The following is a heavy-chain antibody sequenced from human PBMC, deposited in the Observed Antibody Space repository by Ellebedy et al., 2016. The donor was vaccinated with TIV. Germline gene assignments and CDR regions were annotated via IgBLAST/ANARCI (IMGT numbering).Heavy chain of an antibody. Sequence: GESLKISCAASGFNFRDNWMSWVRQAPGKGLEWVANINQDGSEKYYVDSVKGRFSISRDNAWNSVSLQMYSLRTEDTAVYYCARGSWACSGSMDVWGQGTTVTVSS. D-gene: IGHD6-19*01. CDR1: GFNFRDNW. V-gene: IGHV3-7*01. J-gene: IGHJ6*02. CDR2: INQDGSEK. CDR3: ARGSWACSGSMDV.